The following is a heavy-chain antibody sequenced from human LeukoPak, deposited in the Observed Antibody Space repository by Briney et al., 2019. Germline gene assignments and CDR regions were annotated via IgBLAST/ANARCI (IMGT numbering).Heavy chain of an antibody. CDR3: ARALSWTTESYYYMDV. D-gene: IGHD3/OR15-3a*01. V-gene: IGHV1-8*01. Sequence: APVKVSCKASGYTFTSYDINWVRQAAGQGLEWMGWMNPNSGNTGYAQKFQGRVTMTKNTSITTAYMDLSSLRSEDTAVYYCARALSWTTESYYYMDVWGKGAQVSVSS. CDR1: GYTFTSYD. CDR2: MNPNSGNT. J-gene: IGHJ6*03.